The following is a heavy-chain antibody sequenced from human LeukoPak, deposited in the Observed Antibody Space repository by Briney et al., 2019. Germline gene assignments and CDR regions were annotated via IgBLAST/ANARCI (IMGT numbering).Heavy chain of an antibody. V-gene: IGHV4-39*07. Sequence: PSETLSLTCTVSGGSISSSSYYWGWIRQPPGTGLEWIGSIYYSGSTYYNPSLKSRVTISVDTSKNQFSLKLSSVTAADTAVYYCARDGDRLSYFDYWGQGTLVTVSS. D-gene: IGHD7-27*01. CDR2: IYYSGST. CDR3: ARDGDRLSYFDY. J-gene: IGHJ4*02. CDR1: GGSISSSSYY.